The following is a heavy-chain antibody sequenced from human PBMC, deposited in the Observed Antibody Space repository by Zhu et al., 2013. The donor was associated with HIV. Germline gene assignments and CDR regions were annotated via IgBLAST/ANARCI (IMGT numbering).Heavy chain of an antibody. D-gene: IGHD3-22*01. CDR1: GYTFTSYY. CDR2: INPSGGST. J-gene: IGHJ5*02. Sequence: QVQLVQSGAEVKKPGASVKVSCKASGYTFTSYYMHWVRQAPGQGLEWMGIINPSGGSTSYAQKFQGRVTMTRDTSTSTVYMELSSLRSEDTAVYYCARDTSFYDDSSGYYHNWFDPWGQGTLVTVSS. CDR3: ARDTSFYDDSSGYYHNWFDP. V-gene: IGHV1-46*01.